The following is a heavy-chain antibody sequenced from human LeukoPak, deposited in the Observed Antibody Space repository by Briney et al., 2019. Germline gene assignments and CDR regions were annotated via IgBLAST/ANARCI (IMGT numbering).Heavy chain of an antibody. CDR1: GFTFSSYS. V-gene: IGHV3-30*02. CDR3: AKDGGGYGIDY. J-gene: IGHJ4*02. Sequence: GGSLRLSCAASGFTFSSYSMNWVRQAPGKGLKWLSYTRYDGSTKYHADSVRGRFTISRDNSKNTLYFQMNSLRPEDTAVYYCAKDGGGYGIDYWGQGTLVTVFS. D-gene: IGHD5-12*01. CDR2: TRYDGSTK.